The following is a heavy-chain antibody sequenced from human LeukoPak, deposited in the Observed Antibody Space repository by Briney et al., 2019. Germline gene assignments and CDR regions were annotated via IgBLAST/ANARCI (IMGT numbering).Heavy chain of an antibody. V-gene: IGHV3-53*04. Sequence: GGSLRLSCAASGFTVSSNYMSWVRQAPGKGLEWVSVIYSGGSTYYADSVKGRFTISRHNSKNTLYLQMNSLRAEDTAVYYRARENSSGYFDYWGQGTLVTVSS. CDR3: ARENSSGYFDY. J-gene: IGHJ4*02. CDR2: IYSGGST. D-gene: IGHD6-25*01. CDR1: GFTVSSNY.